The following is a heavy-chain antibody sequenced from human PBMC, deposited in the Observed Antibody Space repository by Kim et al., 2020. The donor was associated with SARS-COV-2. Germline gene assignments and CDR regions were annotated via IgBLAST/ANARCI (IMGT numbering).Heavy chain of an antibody. Sequence: SDTTSYADSVKGRFIISRDNSKNTRYLQMSSLRVEDTAIYFCANPRQPDFWGQGTLVTVSS. J-gene: IGHJ4*02. CDR3: ANPRQPDF. D-gene: IGHD6-13*01. V-gene: IGHV3-23*01. CDR2: SDTT.